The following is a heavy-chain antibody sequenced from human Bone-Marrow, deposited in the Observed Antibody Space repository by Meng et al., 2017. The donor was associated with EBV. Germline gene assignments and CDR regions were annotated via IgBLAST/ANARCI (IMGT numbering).Heavy chain of an antibody. V-gene: IGHV1-69*06. CDR3: ASESGRGYTPDY. D-gene: IGHD3-10*01. CDR2: LIPMLGAP. Sequence: QVQLVQSGAEVKKPGSSVTVSCKTSGGPFNSEAISWVRQAPGQGLEWIGGLIPMLGAPNYAQKFQDRVTITADKSTSTHYMQLSSLRSDDTAVYYCASESGRGYTPDYWGRGTLVTVAS. CDR1: GGPFNSEA. J-gene: IGHJ4*02.